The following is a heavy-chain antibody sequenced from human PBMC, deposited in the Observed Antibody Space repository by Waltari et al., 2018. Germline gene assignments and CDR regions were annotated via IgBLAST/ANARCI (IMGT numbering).Heavy chain of an antibody. Sequence: QVQLVESGGGVVQPGRSLRLSCPAPGFTFSSYAMPWVRQAPGKGLEWVAFISYDGSNKYYADSVKGRFTISRDNSKNTLYLQMKSLRAEDTAVYYCARDAGEQWLYCFDYWGQGTLVTVSS. J-gene: IGHJ4*02. D-gene: IGHD6-19*01. CDR2: ISYDGSNK. CDR1: GFTFSSYA. V-gene: IGHV3-30*01. CDR3: ARDAGEQWLYCFDY.